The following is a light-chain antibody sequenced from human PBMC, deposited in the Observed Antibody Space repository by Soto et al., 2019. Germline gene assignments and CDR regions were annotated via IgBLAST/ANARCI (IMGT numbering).Light chain of an antibody. V-gene: IGKV1-9*01. CDR1: QDVRNY. J-gene: IGKJ4*01. CDR2: DAS. CDR3: QQLRSYPST. Sequence: EIPLAQSRTSLSASVGARLPCTFRASQDVRNYLAWYQQKPGKAPKLLICDASTLYSGVPSRFSGSGSGTDFTLTISGLQPKDFAAYYCQQLRSYPSTFGGGTKVDI.